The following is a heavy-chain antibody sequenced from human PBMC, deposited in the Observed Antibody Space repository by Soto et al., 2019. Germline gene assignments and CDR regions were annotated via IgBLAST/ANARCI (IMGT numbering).Heavy chain of an antibody. CDR1: GGTFSNYP. Sequence: QAQLVQSGAEVKKPGSSVKVSCKASGGTFSNYPISWVRQAPGQGLEWMGGIIPIFGTVNYAQKFQGRVTITADESTSTAVMEPSSLISEETAVYYCARGNHRWLQLWYFDLWGRGTLVTVSS. V-gene: IGHV1-69*12. CDR3: ARGNHRWLQLWYFDL. CDR2: IIPIFGTV. J-gene: IGHJ2*01. D-gene: IGHD5-12*01.